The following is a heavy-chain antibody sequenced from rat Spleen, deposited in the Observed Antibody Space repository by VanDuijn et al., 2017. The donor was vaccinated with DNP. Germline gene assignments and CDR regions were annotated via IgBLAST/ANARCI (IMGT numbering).Heavy chain of an antibody. V-gene: IGHV3-3*01. CDR2: INGAGST. CDR3: ARLRLEWEVRAMDA. J-gene: IGHJ4*01. Sequence: EVQLQESGPGLVKPSQSLSLTCSVTAYSITSSYRWNWIRKFPGYKLEWMGYINGAGSTSYNPSLKSRISITRDTSKNQFFLQLNSLTTEDTATYYCARLRLEWEVRAMDAWGQGTSVTVSS. D-gene: IGHD1-1*01. CDR1: AYSITSSYR.